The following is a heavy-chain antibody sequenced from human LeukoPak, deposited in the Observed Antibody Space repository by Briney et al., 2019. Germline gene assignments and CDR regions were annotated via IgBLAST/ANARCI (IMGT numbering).Heavy chain of an antibody. CDR1: GFTFTTYP. CDR3: AREGGGYCSSTSCL. Sequence: PGGSLRLSCAASGFTFTTYPMSWVRQAPGKGLEWVSGISGSGTSTFYADSVKGRFTISRDNAKNSLYLQMNGLRAEDTAVYYCAREGGGYCSSTSCLWGQGTLVTVSS. CDR2: ISGSGTST. D-gene: IGHD2-2*01. V-gene: IGHV3-23*01. J-gene: IGHJ4*02.